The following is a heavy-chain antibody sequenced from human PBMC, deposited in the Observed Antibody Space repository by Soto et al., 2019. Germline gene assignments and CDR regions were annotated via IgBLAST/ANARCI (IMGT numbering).Heavy chain of an antibody. CDR2: IIPIFGTA. J-gene: IGHJ5*02. D-gene: IGHD3-22*01. V-gene: IGHV1-69*01. CDR1: GGTFSSYA. CDR3: ARRSGYYYDRSGYYSGSWFDP. Sequence: QVQLVQSGAEVKKPGSSVKVSCKASGGTFSSYAISWVRQAPGQGLEWMGGIIPIFGTANYAQKFQGRVTITADESTSTAYMELSSLRSEDTAVYYCARRSGYYYDRSGYYSGSWFDPWGQGTLVTVSS.